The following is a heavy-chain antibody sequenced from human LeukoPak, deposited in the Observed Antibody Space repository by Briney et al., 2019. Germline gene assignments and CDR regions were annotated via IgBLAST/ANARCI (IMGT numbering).Heavy chain of an antibody. Sequence: SETLSLTCTVSGGSISSYYWSWIRQPPGKGPEWIGYIYYSGSTNYNPSLKSRVTISVDTSKNQFSLKLSSVTAADTAVYYCARAGVWFGELGAFDIWGQGTMVTVSS. D-gene: IGHD3-10*01. CDR1: GGSISSYY. J-gene: IGHJ3*02. CDR3: ARAGVWFGELGAFDI. CDR2: IYYSGST. V-gene: IGHV4-59*01.